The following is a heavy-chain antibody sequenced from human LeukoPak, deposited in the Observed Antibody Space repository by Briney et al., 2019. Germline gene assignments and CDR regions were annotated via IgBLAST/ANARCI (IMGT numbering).Heavy chain of an antibody. Sequence: GGSLRLSCAASGFTFSSHSMNWVRQPRGKGREWVSSINSRSTYVYYADSVKGRFTISKDNAKNSLYLQMNSVRAEDTAVYYCARGPTMKMDVWGKGTTVTVSS. V-gene: IGHV3-21*01. CDR2: INSRSTYV. D-gene: IGHD3-22*01. J-gene: IGHJ6*04. CDR1: GFTFSSHS. CDR3: ARGPTMKMDV.